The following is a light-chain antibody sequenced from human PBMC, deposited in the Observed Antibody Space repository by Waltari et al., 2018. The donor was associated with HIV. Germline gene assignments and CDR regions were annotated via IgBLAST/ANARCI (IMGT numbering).Light chain of an antibody. V-gene: IGKV3-20*01. CDR1: QRVSRNY. CDR2: EAA. J-gene: IGKJ1*01. Sequence: EIVLTQSPDTLSLSAGERATLSCRASQRVSRNYLAWYQQKTGQPPRLLIYEAASRATGIPDRFSGSGSGADFTLSITRLEPDDFAVYFCQQYESSPTFGQGTKVEIK. CDR3: QQYESSPT.